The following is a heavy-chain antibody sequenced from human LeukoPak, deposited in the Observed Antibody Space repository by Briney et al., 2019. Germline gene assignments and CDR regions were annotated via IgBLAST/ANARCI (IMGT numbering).Heavy chain of an antibody. CDR1: GFSFSTCA. V-gene: IGHV3-23*01. CDR3: AKRTRGYSYGTLDY. CDR2: ISGGGDGA. Sequence: AGGSLRLSCAASGFSFSTCAMNWVRQAPGKGLEWVSTISGGGDGALYADSVKGRLTISRDNSKNTLFLQMNSLRAEDTAVYYCAKRTRGYSYGTLDYWGQGTLVTVSS. J-gene: IGHJ4*02. D-gene: IGHD5-18*01.